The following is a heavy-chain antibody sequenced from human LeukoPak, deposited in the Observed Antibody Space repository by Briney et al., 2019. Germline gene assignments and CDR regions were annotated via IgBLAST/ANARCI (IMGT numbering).Heavy chain of an antibody. CDR2: ITPNNGYA. CDR3: ARNKSTTLGDY. J-gene: IGHJ4*02. V-gene: IGHV1-18*01. Sequence: ASVKVSCKASGYAFSNSGISWERQAPGQGLEWMGWITPNNGYAHYAQKLQGRVTMTTDTSTSTAYMEQRSLRSDDTAVYYCARNKSTTLGDYWGQGTLVTVSS. CDR1: GYAFSNSG. D-gene: IGHD2-2*01.